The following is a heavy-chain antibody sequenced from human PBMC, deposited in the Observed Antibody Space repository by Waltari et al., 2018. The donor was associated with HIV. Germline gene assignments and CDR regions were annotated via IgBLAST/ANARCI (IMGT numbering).Heavy chain of an antibody. CDR2: NIPNLGTA. CDR1: GGTFTNFS. CDR3: ARDPSHLRFPDY. D-gene: IGHD2-21*02. J-gene: IGHJ4*02. Sequence: QVQLIQSGAEVRKPGSSVKVSCKASGGTFTNFSISWVRQAPGQGLEWMGRNIPNLGTAKFTRRVKGRLTLTADKSTTTAYLELSSLRSEDTAVYYCARDPSHLRFPDYGGQGTLVTVSP. V-gene: IGHV1-69*04.